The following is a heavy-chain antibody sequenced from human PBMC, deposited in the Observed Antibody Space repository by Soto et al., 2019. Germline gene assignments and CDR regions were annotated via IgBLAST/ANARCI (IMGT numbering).Heavy chain of an antibody. CDR1: GYTLTELS. CDR2: FDPEDGET. Sequence: ASVKVSCKVSGYTLTELSMHWVRQAPGKGLEWMGGFDPEDGETIYAQKFRGRVTMTEDTSTDTAYMELSSLRSEDTAVYYCATEGYCTNGVCSFDPWGQGTLVTVSS. V-gene: IGHV1-24*01. D-gene: IGHD2-8*01. CDR3: ATEGYCTNGVCSFDP. J-gene: IGHJ5*02.